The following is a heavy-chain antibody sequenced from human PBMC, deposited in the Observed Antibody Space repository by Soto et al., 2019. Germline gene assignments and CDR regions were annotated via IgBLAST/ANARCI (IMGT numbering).Heavy chain of an antibody. D-gene: IGHD5-18*01. J-gene: IGHJ4*02. V-gene: IGHV1-24*01. CDR1: GYTLTELS. CDR3: ATSRRIQLWPTAGF. Sequence: RASVKVSCKGSGYTLTELSMHWVRQAPGKGLEWMGGFDPEDGETIYAQKFQGRVTMTEDTSTDTAYMELSSLRSEDTAVYYCATSRRIQLWPTAGFWGQGTLVTVSS. CDR2: FDPEDGET.